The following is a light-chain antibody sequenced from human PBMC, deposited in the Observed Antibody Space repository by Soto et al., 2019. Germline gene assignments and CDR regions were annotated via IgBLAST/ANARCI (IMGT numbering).Light chain of an antibody. Sequence: DIQMNQSPSTLSGSVGDRVTSTCRASQDIGTWLAWYQQKPEKAPKVLIYRASHLESGVPSRFSASGSGTEISLTINSLQADDFATYYCQQYHIYSWTFGQGTMVDIK. CDR2: RAS. CDR3: QQYHIYSWT. CDR1: QDIGTW. V-gene: IGKV1-5*03. J-gene: IGKJ1*01.